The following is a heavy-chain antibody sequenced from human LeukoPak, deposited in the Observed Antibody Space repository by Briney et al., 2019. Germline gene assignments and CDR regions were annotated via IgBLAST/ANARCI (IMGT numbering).Heavy chain of an antibody. CDR2: ISSSGSTI. Sequence: RGSLRLSCAASGFTFSDYYVSWIRQAPGKGLEWVSYISSSGSTIYYADSVKGRFTISRDNAKNSLYLQMNSLRAEDTAVYYCASSTLATIVDYWGQGTLVTVSS. V-gene: IGHV3-11*01. J-gene: IGHJ4*02. CDR1: GFTFSDYY. D-gene: IGHD5-12*01. CDR3: ASSTLATIVDY.